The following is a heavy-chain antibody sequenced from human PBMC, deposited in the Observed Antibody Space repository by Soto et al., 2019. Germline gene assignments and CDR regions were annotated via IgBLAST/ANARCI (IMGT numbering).Heavy chain of an antibody. D-gene: IGHD4-4*01. V-gene: IGHV3-21*01. CDR2: ISSRSSYL. Sequence: EVQLVESGGGLAKPGGSLRLSCAASGFTFSSYSMSWVRQAPGKGLEGVSSISSRSSYLYYADSVKGRFTISRDNAKNSLYLQMNSLRSAYTAVYCCAGPPNDYSNALYYWGQVSLVTVSS. CDR1: GFTFSSYS. CDR3: AGPPNDYSNALYY. J-gene: IGHJ4*02.